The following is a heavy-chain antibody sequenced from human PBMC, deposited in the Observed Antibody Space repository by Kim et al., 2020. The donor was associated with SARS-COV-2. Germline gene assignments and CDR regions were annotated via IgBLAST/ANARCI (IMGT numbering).Heavy chain of an antibody. CDR2: ISYSGSNI. Sequence: GGSLRLSCAASGFTFSSYSINWVRQGPGKGLEWISSISYSGSNIHYADSVKGRFTISRDNARNSLHLQMNSLRAEDTAIYYCARVSHREGPLGMDVWGQGNTVTVSS. CDR1: GFTFSSYS. CDR3: ARVSHREGPLGMDV. J-gene: IGHJ6*02. V-gene: IGHV3-21*01.